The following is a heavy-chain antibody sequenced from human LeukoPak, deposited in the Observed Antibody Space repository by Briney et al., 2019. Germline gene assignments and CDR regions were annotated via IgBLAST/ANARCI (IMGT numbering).Heavy chain of an antibody. D-gene: IGHD3-3*01. V-gene: IGHV3-7*03. CDR2: IKQDGSEK. J-gene: IGHJ4*02. CDR1: GFTFSTYW. Sequence: GGSLRLSCAASGFTFSTYWMSWVRQAPGKGLEWVANIKQDGSEKYYVDSVNGRFTISRDNPKNSLYLQMNSLRAEDTAVYYCAKDLYYDSWSGYYDYWGQGTLVTVSA. CDR3: AKDLYYDSWSGYYDY.